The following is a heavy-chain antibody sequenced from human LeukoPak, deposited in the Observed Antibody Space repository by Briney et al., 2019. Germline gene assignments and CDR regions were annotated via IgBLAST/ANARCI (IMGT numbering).Heavy chain of an antibody. V-gene: IGHV4-59*08. CDR2: IYYSGST. Sequence: SETLSLTCTVSGGSISSYYWSWIRQPPGKGLEWIGYIYYSGSTNYNPSLKSRVTISVDTSKNQFSLKLSSVTAADTAVYYCARRSGYSSGYFDYWGQGTPVTVSS. J-gene: IGHJ4*02. CDR3: ARRSGYSSGYFDY. CDR1: GGSISSYY. D-gene: IGHD6-19*01.